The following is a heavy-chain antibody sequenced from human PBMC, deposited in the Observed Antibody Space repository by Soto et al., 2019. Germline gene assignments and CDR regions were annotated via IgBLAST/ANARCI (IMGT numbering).Heavy chain of an antibody. D-gene: IGHD1-7*01. J-gene: IGHJ6*02. V-gene: IGHV5-51*01. Sequence: GESLKISCKGSGYSFTSYWIGWVRQMPGKGLEWMGVIYPGDSDTRYSPSFQGQVTISADKSISTAYLQWSSLKASDTAMYYCARKSSELPYYYFGMDVWGQGTTVTVSS. CDR2: IYPGDSDT. CDR1: GYSFTSYW. CDR3: ARKSSELPYYYFGMDV.